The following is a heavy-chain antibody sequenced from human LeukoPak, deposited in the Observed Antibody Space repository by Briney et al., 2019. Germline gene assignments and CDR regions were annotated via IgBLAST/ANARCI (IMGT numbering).Heavy chain of an antibody. CDR1: GFTFSSYW. J-gene: IGHJ3*02. D-gene: IGHD3-22*01. CDR2: IKQDGSEK. CDR3: ARTYYYDSSGPRAFDI. V-gene: IGHV3-7*01. Sequence: GGSLRLSCAASGFTFSSYWMSWVRQAPGKGLEWVANIKQDGSEKYYVDSVKGRFTISRDNAKNSLHLQMNGLRAEDTAVYYCARTYYYDSSGPRAFDIRGQGTMVTVSS.